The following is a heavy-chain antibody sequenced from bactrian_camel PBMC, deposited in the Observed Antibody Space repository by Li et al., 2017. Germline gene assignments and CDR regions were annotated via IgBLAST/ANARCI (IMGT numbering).Heavy chain of an antibody. V-gene: IGHV3-2*01. CDR3: AASPRFGGSLCSPAAVGPAEFGL. Sequence: HVQLVESGGDLVQPGGSLRLSCVAAGFTFSSVYMSWVRQTPGKGLEWVAGITSDGSDSRYADSVKGRFTISRDNAKNTLYLQMNSLKPEDTAMYYCAASPRFGGSLCSPAAVGPAEFGLWGQGTQVTVSS. J-gene: IGHJ6*01. D-gene: IGHD2*01. CDR2: ITSDGSDS. CDR1: GFTFSSVY.